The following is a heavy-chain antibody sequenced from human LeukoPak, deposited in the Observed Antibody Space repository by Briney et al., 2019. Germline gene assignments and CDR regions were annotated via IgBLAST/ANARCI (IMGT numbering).Heavy chain of an antibody. Sequence: PSETLSLTCTVSGYSISSGYSWGWIRQPPGKGLEWIGTIYYSGSTYYNPSLKSRVTISVDTSKNQFSLKLSSVTAADTAVYYCARVGPSSSWYYYYYMDVWGKGTTVTVSS. V-gene: IGHV4-38-2*02. CDR3: ARVGPSSSWYYYYYMDV. J-gene: IGHJ6*03. CDR1: GYSISSGYS. D-gene: IGHD6-13*01. CDR2: IYYSGST.